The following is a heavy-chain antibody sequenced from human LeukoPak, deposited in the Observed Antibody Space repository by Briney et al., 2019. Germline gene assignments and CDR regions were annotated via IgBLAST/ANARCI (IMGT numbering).Heavy chain of an antibody. CDR3: ARGVYSSSNFLAPIDY. CDR1: GYTFTSYG. J-gene: IGHJ4*02. Sequence: ASVKVSCKASGYTFTSYGISWVRQAPGQGLEWMGWISAYNGNTNYAQKFQGRVTMTRDTSISTAYMELSRLRSDDTAVYYCARGVYSSSNFLAPIDYWGQGTLVTVSS. CDR2: ISAYNGNT. V-gene: IGHV1-18*01. D-gene: IGHD6-6*01.